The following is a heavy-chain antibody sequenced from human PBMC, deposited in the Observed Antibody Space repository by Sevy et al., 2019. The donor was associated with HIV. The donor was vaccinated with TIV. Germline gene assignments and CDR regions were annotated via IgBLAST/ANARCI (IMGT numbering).Heavy chain of an antibody. CDR2: IKSKSNGGTT. D-gene: IGHD3-10*01. CDR3: TTDLTMVRGVLPGY. V-gene: IGHV3-15*01. CDR1: GFTLSNAW. Sequence: GGSLRLSCATSGFTLSNAWMSWVRQAPGKGLEWVGRIKSKSNGGTTDYAAPVKGRFSISRDDSKNTLYLQMNSLKTEDTAVYYCTTDLTMVRGVLPGYWGQGTLVTVSS. J-gene: IGHJ4*02.